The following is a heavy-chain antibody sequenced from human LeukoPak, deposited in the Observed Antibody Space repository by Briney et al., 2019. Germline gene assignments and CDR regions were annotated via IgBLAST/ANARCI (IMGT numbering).Heavy chain of an antibody. V-gene: IGHV4-39*07. J-gene: IGHJ3*02. CDR1: VGSVSASGYY. CDR2: LHYCGRT. CDR3: ASDWDGAFDFNTFDI. Sequence: PSETLSLTCTVSVGSVSASGYYWGWIRQPPGKGLEWIGTLHYCGRTYYDPSLKSRLTISVDKSKHQFFLKLTSVTSADTAVYYCASDWDGAFDFNTFDIWGEGRMVTVCS. D-gene: IGHD4/OR15-4a*01.